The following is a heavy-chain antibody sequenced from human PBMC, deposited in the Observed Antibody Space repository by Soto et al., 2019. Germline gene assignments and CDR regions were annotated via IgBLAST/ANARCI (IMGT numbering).Heavy chain of an antibody. CDR1: GGTFSTYA. V-gene: IGHV1-69*12. D-gene: IGHD5-18*01. J-gene: IGHJ4*02. CDR3: VSGIQLWIRRINNGYSG. CDR2: IIPMYGTA. Sequence: QVQLVQSGAEVKKPESSVKVSCKAPGGTFSTYAISWVRQAPGQGLEWMGGIIPMYGTANYAKRFKDRVTLTADESTNTVYMALSSLRSEDTSVYFCVSGIQLWIRRINNGYSGWGQGTLVTVSS.